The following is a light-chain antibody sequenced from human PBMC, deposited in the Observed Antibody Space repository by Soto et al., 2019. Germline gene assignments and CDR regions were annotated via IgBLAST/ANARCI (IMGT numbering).Light chain of an antibody. CDR1: SSDVGGYDY. V-gene: IGLV2-14*01. Sequence: QSVLTQPASVSGSPGQSLTISCTGTSSDVGGYDYVSWYQQHPGKAPKLMIYDVSFRPSGVSNRFSGSKSGNTASLTISGLQAEDEADYYCCSYAGTTPYVFGTGTKVTVL. CDR2: DVS. J-gene: IGLJ1*01. CDR3: CSYAGTTPYV.